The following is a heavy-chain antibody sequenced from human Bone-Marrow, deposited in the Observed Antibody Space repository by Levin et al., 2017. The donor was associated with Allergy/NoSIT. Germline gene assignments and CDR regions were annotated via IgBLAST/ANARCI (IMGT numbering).Heavy chain of an antibody. CDR2: IYYSGST. Sequence: PGGSLRLSCTVSGGSISSSSYYWGWIRQPPGKGLEWIGSIYYSGSTYYNPSLKSRVTISVDTSKNQFSLKLSSVTAADTAVYYCAMGLPNSSGWYVLGYWGQGTLVTVSS. V-gene: IGHV4-39*01. J-gene: IGHJ4*02. CDR1: GGSISSSSYY. CDR3: AMGLPNSSGWYVLGY. D-gene: IGHD6-19*01.